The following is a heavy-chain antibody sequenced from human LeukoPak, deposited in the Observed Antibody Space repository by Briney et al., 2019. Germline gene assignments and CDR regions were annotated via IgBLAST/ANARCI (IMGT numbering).Heavy chain of an antibody. CDR3: ARAYGTPANWFDP. D-gene: IGHD3-10*01. Sequence: SSISSSSSYIYYADSVKGRFTISRDNAKNSLYLQMNSLRAEDTAVYYCARAYGTPANWFDPWGQGTLVTVSS. J-gene: IGHJ5*02. CDR2: ISSSSSYI. V-gene: IGHV3-21*01.